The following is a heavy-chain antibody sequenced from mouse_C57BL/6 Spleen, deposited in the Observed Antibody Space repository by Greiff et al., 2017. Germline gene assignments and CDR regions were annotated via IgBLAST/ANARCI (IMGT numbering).Heavy chain of an antibody. CDR2: INPSTGGT. Sequence: VQLQQSGPELVKPGASVKISCKASGYSFTGYYMNWVKQSPEKSLEWIGEINPSTGGTTYNQKFKAKATLTVDKASSTAYMQLKSLTSEDSAVYYCARSNDGYLYYFDYWGQGTTLTVSS. D-gene: IGHD2-3*01. J-gene: IGHJ2*01. CDR1: GYSFTGYY. CDR3: ARSNDGYLYYFDY. V-gene: IGHV1-42*01.